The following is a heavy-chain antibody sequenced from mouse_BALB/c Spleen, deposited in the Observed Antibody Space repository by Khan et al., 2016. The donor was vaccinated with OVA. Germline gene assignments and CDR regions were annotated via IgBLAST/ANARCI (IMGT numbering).Heavy chain of an antibody. Sequence: VQLQQSGAELAKPGASVKMSCKASDYTFTNYWMHWVKQRPGQGLEWIGYINPSTDYTEYNQKFKDKATLTADKSSSKAYMQLSSLTSEDSSVSYCVNYGSSSAWFTYWGQGTLVTVSA. CDR2: INPSTDYT. J-gene: IGHJ3*01. V-gene: IGHV1-7*01. CDR1: DYTFTNYW. D-gene: IGHD1-1*01. CDR3: VNYGSSSAWFTY.